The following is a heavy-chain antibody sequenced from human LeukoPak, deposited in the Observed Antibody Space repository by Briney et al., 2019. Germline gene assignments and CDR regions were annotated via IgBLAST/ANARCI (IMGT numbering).Heavy chain of an antibody. CDR1: GYTFTSYY. CDR2: INPSGGST. V-gene: IGHV1-46*01. D-gene: IGHD3-22*01. J-gene: IGHJ3*02. CDR3: ARLATRYYDSSDAFDI. Sequence: GASVKVSCKASGYTFTSYYMHWVRQAPGQGLEWMGIINPSGGSTSYAQKFQGRVTMTRDMSTSTVYMELSSLRSDDTAVYYCARLATRYYDSSDAFDIWGQGTMVTVSS.